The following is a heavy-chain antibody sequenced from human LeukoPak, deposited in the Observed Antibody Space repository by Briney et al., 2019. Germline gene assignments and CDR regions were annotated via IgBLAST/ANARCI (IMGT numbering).Heavy chain of an antibody. Sequence: GEFLKISCKVSGYNFPNYWIGWVRQMPGKGLEWMGIIYPADSETRYSPSFQGQVTISADKSISIAYLQWTSLKASDSAMYYCARGRDAMDVWGQGTTVTVSS. V-gene: IGHV5-51*01. J-gene: IGHJ6*02. CDR3: ARGRDAMDV. CDR1: GYNFPNYW. CDR2: IYPADSET.